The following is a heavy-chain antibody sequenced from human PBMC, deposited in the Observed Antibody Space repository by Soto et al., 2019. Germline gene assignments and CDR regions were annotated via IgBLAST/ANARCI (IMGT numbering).Heavy chain of an antibody. D-gene: IGHD2-8*01. CDR1: GFSLSTSGVG. V-gene: IGHV2-5*02. CDR2: IYWDDDK. J-gene: IGHJ5*02. Sequence: QITLKESGPTLVKPTQTLTLTCTFSGFSLSTSGVGVGWIRQPPGKALEWLALIYWDDDKRYSPSLKSRLTITKDTSKNQVVLTMTNMDPVDTATYSGAHLTNGGWFDPWGQGTLVTVSS. CDR3: AHLTNGGWFDP.